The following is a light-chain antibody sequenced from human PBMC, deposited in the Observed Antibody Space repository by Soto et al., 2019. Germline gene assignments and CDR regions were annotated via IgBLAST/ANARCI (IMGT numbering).Light chain of an antibody. CDR1: GSNIGSNY. V-gene: IGLV1-47*01. J-gene: IGLJ1*01. Sequence: QSVLTQPPSASGTPGQRLTISCSGSGSNIGSNYVYWYQQLPGTTPKLLIYKNNQRPSGVPERFSGSKSGTSASLAISGLRSEDEADYYCAAWDDSLSGYVLGIGTKVT. CDR2: KNN. CDR3: AAWDDSLSGYV.